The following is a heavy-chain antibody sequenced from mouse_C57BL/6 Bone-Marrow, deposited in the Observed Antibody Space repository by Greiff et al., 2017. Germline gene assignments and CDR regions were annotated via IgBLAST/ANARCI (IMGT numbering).Heavy chain of an antibody. V-gene: IGHV1-52*01. CDR2: IDPSDSET. Sequence: VQLQQPGAELVRPGSSVKLSCKAPGYTFTSYWMHWVKQRPIQGLEWIGNIDPSDSETHYNQKFKDKATLTVDKSSSTAYMQLSSLTSEDSAVYYCAREGDGYYAWFAYWGQGTLVTVSA. D-gene: IGHD2-3*01. CDR3: AREGDGYYAWFAY. CDR1: GYTFTSYW. J-gene: IGHJ3*01.